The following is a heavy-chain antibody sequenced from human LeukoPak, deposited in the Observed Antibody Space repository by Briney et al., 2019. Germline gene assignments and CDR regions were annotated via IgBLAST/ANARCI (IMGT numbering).Heavy chain of an antibody. CDR2: INPSGCST. V-gene: IGHV1-46*01. J-gene: IGHJ6*02. CDR1: GYTFTTYY. CDR3: ARAVTMISYYYGMDV. Sequence: ASVRVSSRASGYTFTTYYMHWVRQTPEQGLWWMGIINPSGCSTRYAQKFQGRVTMTRDTSTSTVYMELSSLRSEDTAVYSCARAVTMISYYYGMDVWGQGTTVTVSS. D-gene: IGHD3-22*01.